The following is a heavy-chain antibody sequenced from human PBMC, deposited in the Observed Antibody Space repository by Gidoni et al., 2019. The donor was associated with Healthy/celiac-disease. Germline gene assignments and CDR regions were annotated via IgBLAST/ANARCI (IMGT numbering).Heavy chain of an antibody. V-gene: IGHV3-7*03. CDR3: ARGWNGSGYYYAY. D-gene: IGHD3-22*01. CDR1: GFTFSSYW. J-gene: IGHJ4*02. CDR2: IKQDGSEK. Sequence: EVQLVESGGGLVQPGGSLRLSCAASGFTFSSYWMSWVRQAPGKGLEWVANIKQDGSEKYYVDSVKGRFTISRDNAKNSLYLQMNSLRAEDTAVYYCARGWNGSGYYYAYWGQGTLVTVSS.